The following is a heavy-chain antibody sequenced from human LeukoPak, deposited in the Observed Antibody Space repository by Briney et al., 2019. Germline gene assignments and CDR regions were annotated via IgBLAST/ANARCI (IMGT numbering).Heavy chain of an antibody. J-gene: IGHJ4*02. CDR3: ARDLEYYDSSGYFDY. CDR2: INEDGSTT. V-gene: IGHV3-74*01. CDR1: GFTFSSNW. D-gene: IGHD3-22*01. Sequence: PGGSLRLSCAASGFTFSSNWMHWVRQAPGKGLVWVSRINEDGSTTNYADSVKGRFTISRDNSKNTLYLQMNSLRAEDTAVYYCARDLEYYDSSGYFDYWGQGTLVTVSS.